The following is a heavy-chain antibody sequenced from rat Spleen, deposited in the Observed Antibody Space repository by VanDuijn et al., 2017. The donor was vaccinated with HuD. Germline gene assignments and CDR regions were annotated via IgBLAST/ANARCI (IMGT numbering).Heavy chain of an antibody. J-gene: IGHJ3*01. CDR2: IIYDGSST. V-gene: IGHV5S10*01. Sequence: EVQLVGSDGGLVQPGRSLKLSCAASGFTFSDYNMAWVRQAPKKGLEWVATIIYDGSSTYYRDTVKGRFTISRDNAKSTLYLQMDSLRSEDTATYYCATTRFAYWGQGTLVTVSS. CDR3: ATTRFAY. CDR1: GFTFSDYN.